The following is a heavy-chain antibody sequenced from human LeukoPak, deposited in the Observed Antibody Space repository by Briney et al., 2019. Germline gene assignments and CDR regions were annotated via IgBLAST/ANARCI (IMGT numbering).Heavy chain of an antibody. J-gene: IGHJ4*02. CDR1: GGSISGYY. Sequence: PSETLSLTCTVSGGSISGYYWSWIRQPPGKGLEWIGEINHSGSTNYNPSLKSRVTISVDTSKNQFSLKLSSVTAADTAVYYCARGERAADCHFDYWGQGTLATVSS. V-gene: IGHV4-34*01. CDR3: ARGERAADCHFDY. CDR2: INHSGST. D-gene: IGHD6-13*01.